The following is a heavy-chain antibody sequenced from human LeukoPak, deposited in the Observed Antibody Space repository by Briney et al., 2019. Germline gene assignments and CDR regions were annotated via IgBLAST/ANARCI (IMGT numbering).Heavy chain of an antibody. CDR3: ARGTDITPINGYYSFVY. J-gene: IGHJ4*02. CDR2: VSDTGRA. D-gene: IGHD5-24*01. V-gene: IGHV4-4*07. CDR1: GGSITGYY. Sequence: PSETLSLTCTVSGGSITGYYWTWIRQPAGKGLEWIGRVSDTGRAYYNPSLERRVTISLDTSNNRFSLKVTSVTAADTAVYYCARGTDITPINGYYSFVYWGQGTLVSVSS.